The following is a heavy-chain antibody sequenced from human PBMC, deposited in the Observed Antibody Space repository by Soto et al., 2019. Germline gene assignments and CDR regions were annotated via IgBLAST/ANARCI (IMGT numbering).Heavy chain of an antibody. CDR3: ARLGNSGSYRGAFDY. CDR2: IIPIFGTA. D-gene: IGHD1-26*01. J-gene: IGHJ4*02. CDR1: GGTFSSYA. V-gene: IGHV1-69*06. Sequence: AASVKVSCKASGGTFSSYAISWVRQAPGQGLEWMGGIIPIFGTANYAQKFQGRVTITADKSTSTAYMELSSLRSEDTAVYYCARLGNSGSYRGAFDYWGQGTLVTVSS.